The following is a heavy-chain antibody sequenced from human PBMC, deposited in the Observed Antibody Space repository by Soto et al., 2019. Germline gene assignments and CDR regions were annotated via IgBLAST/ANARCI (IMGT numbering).Heavy chain of an antibody. Sequence: GSLRLCCASSGFTFSDYYMSWIRQAPGKWLDWVSYISSSGSTIYYADSVKGRFTISRDNAKNSLYLQMNSLRAEGTAVYYCARGPPYYDFWSGSGYYYMDVWGKGTTVTSP. D-gene: IGHD3-3*01. J-gene: IGHJ6*03. CDR3: ARGPPYYDFWSGSGYYYMDV. V-gene: IGHV3-11*01. CDR1: GFTFSDYY. CDR2: ISSSGSTI.